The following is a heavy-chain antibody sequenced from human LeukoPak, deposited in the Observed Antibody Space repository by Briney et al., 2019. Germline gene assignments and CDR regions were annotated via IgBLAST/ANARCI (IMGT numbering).Heavy chain of an antibody. Sequence: PGGSLRLSCAASGFTFSSYAMHWVRQAPGKGLEWMAVISYDGSNKYYADSVKGRFTISRDNSKNTLYLQMNSLRAEDTAVYYCARSIAAAGTSSYYYYGMDVWGQGTTVTVSS. CDR2: ISYDGSNK. J-gene: IGHJ6*02. CDR3: ARSIAAAGTSSYYYYGMDV. CDR1: GFTFSSYA. V-gene: IGHV3-30-3*01. D-gene: IGHD6-13*01.